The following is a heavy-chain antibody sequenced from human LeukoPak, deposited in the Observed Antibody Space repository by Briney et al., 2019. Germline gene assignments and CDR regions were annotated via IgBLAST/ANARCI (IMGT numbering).Heavy chain of an antibody. J-gene: IGHJ4*02. CDR2: IYHSGST. V-gene: IGHV4-4*02. CDR1: GGSISSSNW. Sequence: PSETLSLTCAVSGGSISSSNWWSWVRQPPGKGLEWIGEIYHSGSTNYNPSLKSRVTISVDKSKNQFSLKLSSVTAADTAVYYCARDRDGSGRGSYFDYWGQGTLVTVSS. D-gene: IGHD3-10*01. CDR3: ARDRDGSGRGSYFDY.